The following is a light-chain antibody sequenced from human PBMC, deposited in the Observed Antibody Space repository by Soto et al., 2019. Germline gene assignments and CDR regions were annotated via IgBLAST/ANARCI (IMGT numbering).Light chain of an antibody. V-gene: IGLV1-44*01. CDR1: GSDIGGNN. J-gene: IGLJ3*02. CDR2: SND. CDR3: ATWDDRLDGPV. Sequence: QSVLTQPPSATGTPGQRVTVSCSGRGSDIGGNNVSWYQQVPGTAPRLLIHSNDQRPSGVPDRFSGSKSGTSASLAISGLQSEDEADYYCATWDDRLDGPVFGGGTKLTVL.